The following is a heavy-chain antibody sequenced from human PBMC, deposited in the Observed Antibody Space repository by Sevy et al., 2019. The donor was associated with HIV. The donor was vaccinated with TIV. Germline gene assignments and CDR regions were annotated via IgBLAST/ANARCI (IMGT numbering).Heavy chain of an antibody. V-gene: IGHV1-24*01. J-gene: IGHJ4*02. CDR1: GYTLTKVS. CDR2: FDPEDGET. D-gene: IGHD3-22*01. CDR3: SAVREYYDDKSGYLDY. Sequence: ASVKVSCKVAGYTLTKVSMHWVRQAPGKGLEWMGRFDPEDGETIFAQKFQGRVTMTEDTSIDTAYMELSSLRSEDTAVYYCSAVREYYDDKSGYLDYWGQGTLVTVSS.